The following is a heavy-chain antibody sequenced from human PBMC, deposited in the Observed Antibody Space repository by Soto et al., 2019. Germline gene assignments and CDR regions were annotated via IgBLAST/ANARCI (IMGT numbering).Heavy chain of an antibody. J-gene: IGHJ3*02. D-gene: IGHD4-17*01. CDR3: ARMEDYAGAFDI. Sequence: SLTCTVSGGSISSYYWSWIRQPPGKGLEWIGYIYYSGSTNYNPSLKSRVTISVDTSKNQFSLKLSSVTAADTAVYYCARMEDYAGAFDIWGQGTMVTVSS. V-gene: IGHV4-59*01. CDR2: IYYSGST. CDR1: GGSISSYY.